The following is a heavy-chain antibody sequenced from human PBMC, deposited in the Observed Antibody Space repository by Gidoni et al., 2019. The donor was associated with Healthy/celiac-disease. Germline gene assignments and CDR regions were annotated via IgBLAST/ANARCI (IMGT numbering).Heavy chain of an antibody. D-gene: IGHD3-22*01. V-gene: IGHV4-34*01. CDR2: INHSGST. CDR3: ASVGYYDSSGPVDY. Sequence: QVQLQQWGAGLLKPSENLSLTCAVYGWSFSGYYWSWIRQPPGKGLEWIGEINHSGSTNYNPSLKSRVTISVDTSKNQFSLKLSSVTAADTAVYYCASVGYYDSSGPVDYWGQGTLVTVSS. J-gene: IGHJ4*02. CDR1: GWSFSGYY.